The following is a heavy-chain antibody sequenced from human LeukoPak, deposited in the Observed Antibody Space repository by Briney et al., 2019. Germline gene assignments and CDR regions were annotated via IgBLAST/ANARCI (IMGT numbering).Heavy chain of an antibody. Sequence: AGGSLRLSCAASGFTFSDYYMSWIREAPGKGLEWVSYISSSSYTNYADSVKGRFTISRDNAKNSLYLQMNSLRAEDTAVYYCARAPHYSNYGPYYYGMDVWGQGTTVTVSS. CDR2: ISSSSYT. J-gene: IGHJ6*02. CDR3: ARAPHYSNYGPYYYGMDV. D-gene: IGHD4-11*01. CDR1: GFTFSDYY. V-gene: IGHV3-11*06.